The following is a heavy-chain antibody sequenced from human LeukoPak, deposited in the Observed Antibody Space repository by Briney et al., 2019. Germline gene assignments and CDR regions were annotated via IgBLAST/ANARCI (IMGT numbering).Heavy chain of an antibody. CDR3: ATRRGSVPYYFDY. Sequence: ASVKDSCKASGYTFTSYDINWVRQATGQGVEWMGWMKPNSGNTGYAQKFQGRVTITRNTSISTAYMELSSLRSEDTAVYYCATRRGSVPYYFDYWGQGTLVTVSS. J-gene: IGHJ4*02. D-gene: IGHD2-15*01. CDR1: GYTFTSYD. V-gene: IGHV1-8*03. CDR2: MKPNSGNT.